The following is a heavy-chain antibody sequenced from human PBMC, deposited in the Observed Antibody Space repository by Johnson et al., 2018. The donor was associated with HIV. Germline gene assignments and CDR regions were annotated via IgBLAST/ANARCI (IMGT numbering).Heavy chain of an antibody. CDR2: ISYDGSNK. V-gene: IGHV3-30*14. D-gene: IGHD3-22*01. J-gene: IGHJ3*02. CDR3: ARDVPYYYDSSGYLVPDACDI. CDR1: GFTFSSYA. Sequence: QVQLVESGGGVVQPGRSLRLSCAASGFTFSSYAMHWVRQAPVKGLEWVAVISYDGSNKYYADSVKGRFTISRDTSNNTLYLQMNSLRAGDTAVYYCARDVPYYYDSSGYLVPDACDIWGQGTMVTVSS.